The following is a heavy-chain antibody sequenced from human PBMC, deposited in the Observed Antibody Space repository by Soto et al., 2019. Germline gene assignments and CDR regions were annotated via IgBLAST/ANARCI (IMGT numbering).Heavy chain of an antibody. J-gene: IGHJ6*02. V-gene: IGHV3-7*03. CDR2: IKQDGSEK. Sequence: GSLRLSCAASGFTFSSYWMSWVRQAPGKGLEWVANIKQDGSEKYYVDSVKGRFTISRDNAKNSLYLQMNSLRAEDTAVYYCARDAAPYYYYGMDVWGQGTTVTVSS. D-gene: IGHD2-15*01. CDR3: ARDAAPYYYYGMDV. CDR1: GFTFSSYW.